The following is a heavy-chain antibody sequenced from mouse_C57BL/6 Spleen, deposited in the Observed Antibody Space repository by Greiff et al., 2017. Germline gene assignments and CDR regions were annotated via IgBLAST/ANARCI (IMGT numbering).Heavy chain of an antibody. J-gene: IGHJ4*01. CDR3: ARSSPYDPYAMDY. V-gene: IGHV1-39*01. CDR1: GYSFTDYN. Sequence: VHVKQSGPELVKPGASVKISCKASGYSFTDYNMNWVKQSNGKSLEWIGVINPNYGTTSYNQKFKGKATLTVDQSSSTAYMQLNSLTSEDSAVYYCARSSPYDPYAMDYWGQGTSVTVSS. D-gene: IGHD2-3*01. CDR2: INPNYGTT.